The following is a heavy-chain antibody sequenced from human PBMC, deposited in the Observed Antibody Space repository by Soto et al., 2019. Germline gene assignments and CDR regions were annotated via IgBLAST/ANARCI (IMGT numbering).Heavy chain of an antibody. D-gene: IGHD2-15*01. CDR2: ISSSSSYI. CDR3: ARDGYCSGGSCYSDAFDI. CDR1: GFTFSSYS. Sequence: EVQLVESGGGLVKPGGSLRLSCAASGFTFSSYSMNWVRQAPGKGLEWVSSISSSSSYIYYADSVKGRFTISRDNAKNSLYLQMSSLRAEDTAVYYCARDGYCSGGSCYSDAFDIWGQGTMVTVSS. J-gene: IGHJ3*02. V-gene: IGHV3-21*01.